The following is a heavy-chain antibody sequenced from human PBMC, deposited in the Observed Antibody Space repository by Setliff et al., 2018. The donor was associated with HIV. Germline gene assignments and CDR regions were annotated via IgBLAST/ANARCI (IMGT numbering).Heavy chain of an antibody. J-gene: IGHJ4*02. D-gene: IGHD3-10*01. V-gene: IGHV4-34*01. Sequence: SETLSLTCAFSGGSFSGYYWMWIRQSPGEGLEWIGEINHSGNTNYNPSLKSRVTMSGDTSKNQFSLNLTSVTAADTAVYFCARGLGRGSGTYYNPPGYWGPGTLVTVSS. CDR3: ARGLGRGSGTYYNPPGY. CDR1: GGSFSGYY. CDR2: INHSGNT.